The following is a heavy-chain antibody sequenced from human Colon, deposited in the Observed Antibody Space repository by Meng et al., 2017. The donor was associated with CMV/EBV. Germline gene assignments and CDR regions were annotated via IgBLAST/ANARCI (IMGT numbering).Heavy chain of an antibody. CDR2: IKQDGSEK. CDR1: GFTFSSYW. V-gene: IGHV3-7*01. D-gene: IGHD6-13*01. J-gene: IGHJ4*02. Sequence: GGSLRLSCAASGFTFSSYWMSWVRQAPGKGLEWVANIKQDGSEKYYVDSVKGRFTISRDNAKNSLYLQMNSLRAEDTAVYYCARASGKSSSWYSLFDYWGQGTRVTVSS. CDR3: ARASGKSSSWYSLFDY.